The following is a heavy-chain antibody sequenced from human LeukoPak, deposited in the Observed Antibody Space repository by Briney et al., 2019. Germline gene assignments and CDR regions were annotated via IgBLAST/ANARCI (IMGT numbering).Heavy chain of an antibody. CDR3: SRGVFPPPFDY. Sequence: GGSLRLSCAASGFTFSSYEMNWVRQAPGKGLEWVSYISSSGSTIYYAGSVKGRFTISRDNAKNSLYLQMNSLRAEDTAVYYCSRGVFPPPFDYWGQGTLVTGSS. CDR2: ISSSGSTI. J-gene: IGHJ4*02. D-gene: IGHD3-16*01. V-gene: IGHV3-48*03. CDR1: GFTFSSYE.